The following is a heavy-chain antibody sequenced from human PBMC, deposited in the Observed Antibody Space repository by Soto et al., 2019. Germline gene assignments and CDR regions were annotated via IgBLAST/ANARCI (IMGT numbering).Heavy chain of an antibody. CDR1: EFTVRSTY. CDR2: IYAGGSGGST. J-gene: IGHJ4*02. Sequence: EVQLAESGGGLIQPGGSLRLSCAASEFTVRSTYMSWVRQAPGKGLEWVSLIYAGGSGGSTYYADSVKGRFTISRDNSKSTRYLQLNSLRAEDTAVYYCAGGYSSGYKDYWGQGTLVTVSS. V-gene: IGHV3-53*01. CDR3: AGGYSSGYKDY. D-gene: IGHD5-18*01.